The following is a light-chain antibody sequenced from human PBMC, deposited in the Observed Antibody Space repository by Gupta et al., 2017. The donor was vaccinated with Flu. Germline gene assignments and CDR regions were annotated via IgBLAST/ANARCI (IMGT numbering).Light chain of an antibody. Sequence: TGDRVTITCRASQGISSYLAWYQQKPGKAPKLLIYAASTLQSGVPSRFSGSGSGTDFTLTISCLQSEDFATYYCQQYYSYPSFGQGTKVEIK. CDR2: AAS. CDR3: QQYYSYPS. CDR1: QGISSY. J-gene: IGKJ1*01. V-gene: IGKV1-8*01.